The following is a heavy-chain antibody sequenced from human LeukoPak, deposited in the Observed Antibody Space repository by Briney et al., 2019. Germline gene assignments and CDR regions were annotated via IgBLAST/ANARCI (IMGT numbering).Heavy chain of an antibody. CDR2: INPNSGGT. V-gene: IGHV1-2*04. J-gene: IGHJ4*02. CDR1: GYTFTGYY. CDR3: ARGGTLGFDYVWGSYPHAFDC. D-gene: IGHD3-16*02. Sequence: GASVKVSCKASGYTFTGYYMHWVRQAPGQGLEWMGWINPNSGGTNYAQKFQGWVTMTRDTSISTAYMELSRLRSDDTAVYYCARGGTLGFDYVWGSYPHAFDCWGQGTLVTVSS.